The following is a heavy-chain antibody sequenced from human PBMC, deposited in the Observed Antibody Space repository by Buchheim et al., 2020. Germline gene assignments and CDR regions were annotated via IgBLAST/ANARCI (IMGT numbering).Heavy chain of an antibody. CDR1: GFTFSSYA. CDR2: ISYDGSNK. Sequence: QVQLVESGGGVVQPGRSLRLSCAASGFTFSSYAMHWVRQAPDKGLEWVAVISYDGSNKYYADSVKGRFTISRDNSKNTLYLQMNSLRAEDTAVYYCARSDGGGYSSSWYEYYGMDVWGQGTT. D-gene: IGHD6-13*01. J-gene: IGHJ6*02. CDR3: ARSDGGGYSSSWYEYYGMDV. V-gene: IGHV3-30-3*01.